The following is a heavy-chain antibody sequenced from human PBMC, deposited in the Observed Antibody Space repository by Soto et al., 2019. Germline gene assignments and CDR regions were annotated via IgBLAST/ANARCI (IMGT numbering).Heavy chain of an antibody. D-gene: IGHD3-22*01. CDR3: ARDISGYNPTHYYYGMDV. CDR2: IYYSGST. V-gene: IGHV4-31*03. Sequence: QVQLQESGPGLVKPSQTLSLTCTVSGGSISSGGYYWSWIRQHPGKGLEWIGYIYYSGSTYYNPSLTSRVTISVDTSKNQFSLKLSSVTAADTAVYYCARDISGYNPTHYYYGMDVWGQGTTVTVSS. J-gene: IGHJ6*02. CDR1: GGSISSGGYY.